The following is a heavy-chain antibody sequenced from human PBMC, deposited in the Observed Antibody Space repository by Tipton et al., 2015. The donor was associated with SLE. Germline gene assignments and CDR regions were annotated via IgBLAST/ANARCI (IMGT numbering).Heavy chain of an antibody. Sequence: LRLSCTVSGGSISSYYWSWIRQPAGKGLEWIGRIYTSGNTNYNPSLKSRVTISVDTSKNQFSLRLSSVTAADTAVYYCARRWYSSSWYDYWGQGTLVTVSS. D-gene: IGHD6-13*01. CDR2: IYTSGNT. V-gene: IGHV4-4*07. CDR3: ARRWYSSSWYDY. CDR1: GGSISSYY. J-gene: IGHJ4*02.